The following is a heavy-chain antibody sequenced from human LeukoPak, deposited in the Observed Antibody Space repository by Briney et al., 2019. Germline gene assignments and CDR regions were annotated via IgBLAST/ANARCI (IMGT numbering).Heavy chain of an antibody. V-gene: IGHV3-23*01. Sequence: GGSLRLSCAASGFTFSIYAMSWVRQAPGKGLEWVSAISTSGGSTYYADSVKGRFTISRDNSRNTLYLQMNSLRAEDTAVYYCAKVQKDPWAVVGTWFDYWGQGTLVTVSS. J-gene: IGHJ4*02. CDR3: AKVQKDPWAVVGTWFDY. D-gene: IGHD6-19*01. CDR1: GFTFSIYA. CDR2: ISTSGGST.